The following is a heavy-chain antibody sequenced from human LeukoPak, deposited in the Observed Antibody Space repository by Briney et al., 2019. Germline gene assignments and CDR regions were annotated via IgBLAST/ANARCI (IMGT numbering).Heavy chain of an antibody. CDR1: GFTFSSYE. CDR3: ARGQLERSPRDY. V-gene: IGHV3-48*03. Sequence: GGSLRLSCAASGFTFSSYEMNWVRQAPGKGLEWVSYISSSGSTIYYADSVKGRFTISRDNAKNSLYLQMNSLRAEDTAVYYCARGQLERSPRDYWGQGTLVTVSS. J-gene: IGHJ4*02. CDR2: ISSSGSTI. D-gene: IGHD1-1*01.